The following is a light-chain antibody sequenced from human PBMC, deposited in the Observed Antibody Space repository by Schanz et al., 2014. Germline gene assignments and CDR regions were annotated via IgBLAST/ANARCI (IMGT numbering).Light chain of an antibody. CDR3: QHRGNWPPLT. J-gene: IGKJ4*01. CDR2: GAS. CDR1: QSVFSN. V-gene: IGKV3-11*01. Sequence: EVVLTQSPGTLSVSPGERATLSCRASQSVFSNLAWYQQKPGQAPRLLIYGASNRATGIPARFSGSGSGTEFTLTISSLEPEDFAVYYCQHRGNWPPLTFGGGTKVEIK.